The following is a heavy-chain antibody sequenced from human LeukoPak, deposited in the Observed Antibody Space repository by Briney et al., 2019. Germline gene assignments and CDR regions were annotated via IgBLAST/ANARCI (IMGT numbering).Heavy chain of an antibody. V-gene: IGHV3-9*01. J-gene: IGHJ4*02. CDR1: GFTFDDFA. CDR3: AKANYGDYYFDY. D-gene: IGHD4-17*01. Sequence: PGRSLRLSCAASGFTFDDFAMHWVRQAPGKGLERVSGISWNSGSIGYADSVKGRFTISRDNAKNSLYLQMNSLRPEDTAFYYCAKANYGDYYFDYWGQGTLVTVSS. CDR2: ISWNSGSI.